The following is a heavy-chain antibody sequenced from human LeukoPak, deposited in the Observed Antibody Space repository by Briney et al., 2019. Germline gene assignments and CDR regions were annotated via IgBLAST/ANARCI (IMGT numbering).Heavy chain of an antibody. V-gene: IGHV3-7*01. CDR1: GFTFSSYW. D-gene: IGHD6-13*01. CDR2: IKQDGSEK. Sequence: GGSLRLSCAASGFTFSSYWMSWVRQAAGKGLEWVANIKQDGSEKYYVHSVKGRFTISRDNAKNSLYLQMNSLRAEDTAVYYCASGGAAAGTDVYYFDYWGQGTLVTASS. J-gene: IGHJ4*02. CDR3: ASGGAAAGTDVYYFDY.